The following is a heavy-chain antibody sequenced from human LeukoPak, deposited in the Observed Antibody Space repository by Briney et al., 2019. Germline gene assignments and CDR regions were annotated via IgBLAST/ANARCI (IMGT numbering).Heavy chain of an antibody. CDR3: ATAVYGGYFDY. V-gene: IGHV1-24*01. CDR2: FDPEDGDT. D-gene: IGHD4/OR15-4a*01. J-gene: IGHJ4*02. Sequence: ASVEVSCKVSGYTLTELSMHGWRQAPGIGLEGMGGFDPEDGDTIYAQKFQGRVTMTEDTSTDTAYMELSSLRSEDTAVYYCATAVYGGYFDYWGQGTLVTVSS. CDR1: GYTLTELS.